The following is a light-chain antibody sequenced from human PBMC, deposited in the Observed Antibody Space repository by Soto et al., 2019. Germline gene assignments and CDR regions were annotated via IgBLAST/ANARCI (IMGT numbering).Light chain of an antibody. CDR2: GAF. CDR3: QQYGSSPLT. V-gene: IGKV3-20*01. J-gene: IGKJ4*01. CDR1: QSVSTDY. Sequence: EIVLTQSPGTLSLSPGERATLSCRASQSVSTDYLAWYQQKPGQAPRLLIHGAFTRAAGIPARFSGSGSGTDFTLTISSLEPEDSAVYYCQQYGSSPLTFGGGTKVDIK.